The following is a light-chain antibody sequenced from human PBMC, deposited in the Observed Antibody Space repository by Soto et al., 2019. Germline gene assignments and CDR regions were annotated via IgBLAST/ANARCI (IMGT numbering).Light chain of an antibody. CDR3: AAWDDSLSGVV. J-gene: IGLJ2*01. CDR2: SNN. CDR1: SSNIGSNC. V-gene: IGLV1-47*02. Sequence: QSVLTQPPSASGTPGQRVTISCSGSSSNIGSNCVYWYQQLPGTAPKLLIYSNNQRPSGVPDRFSGSKSGTSASLAISGLRSEDEADYYCAAWDDSLSGVVFGGGTKLTVL.